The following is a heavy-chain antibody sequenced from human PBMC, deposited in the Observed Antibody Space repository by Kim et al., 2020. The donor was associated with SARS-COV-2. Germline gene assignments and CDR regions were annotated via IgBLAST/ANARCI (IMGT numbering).Heavy chain of an antibody. Sequence: GGSLRLSCAASGFTFSSYSMNWVRQAPGKGLEWVSYISSSSSTIYYADSVKGRFTISRDNAKNSLYLQMNSLRDEDTAVYYCARSSTGRDYVWGSYRPPDYWGQGTLVTVSS. CDR2: ISSSSSTI. CDR1: GFTFSSYS. CDR3: ARSSTGRDYVWGSYRPPDY. J-gene: IGHJ4*02. D-gene: IGHD3-16*02. V-gene: IGHV3-48*02.